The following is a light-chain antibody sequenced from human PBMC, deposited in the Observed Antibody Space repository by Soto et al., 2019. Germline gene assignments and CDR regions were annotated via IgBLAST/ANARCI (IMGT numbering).Light chain of an antibody. CDR2: GAS. CDR1: QSVSSN. V-gene: IGKV3-15*01. J-gene: IGKJ2*01. CDR3: QQYHDFQYT. Sequence: VVMTQSPATLAVSPGESATLSCRATQSVSSNLAWYQQKPGQAPRLLISGASTRATGIPARFSGSGSETEFSLTISSLQPADSATYYCQQYHDFQYTFGQGTKLEI.